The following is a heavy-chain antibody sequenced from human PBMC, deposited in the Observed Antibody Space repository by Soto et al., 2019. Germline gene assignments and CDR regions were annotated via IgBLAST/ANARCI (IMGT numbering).Heavy chain of an antibody. V-gene: IGHV1-18*01. Sequence: ASVKVSCKASGYTFTSYGISWVRQAPEQGLEWMGWISAYNGNTNYAQKLQGRVTMTTDTSTSTAYMELRSLRSDDTAVYYCARDNYYDILTGLEWFDPWGQGTLVTVSS. CDR2: ISAYNGNT. CDR1: GYTFTSYG. J-gene: IGHJ5*02. CDR3: ARDNYYDILTGLEWFDP. D-gene: IGHD3-9*01.